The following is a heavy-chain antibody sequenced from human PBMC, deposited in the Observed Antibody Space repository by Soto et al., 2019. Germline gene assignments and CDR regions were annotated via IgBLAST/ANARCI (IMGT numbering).Heavy chain of an antibody. V-gene: IGHV4-31*03. D-gene: IGHD5-12*01. Sequence: PSETLSLTCTVSGGSISSGGYYWSWIRQHPGKGLEWIGYIYYSGSTYYNPSLKSRVTISVDTSKNQFSLKLSSVTAADTAVYYCAREKHSGYDVFDYWGQGTLVTVSS. CDR2: IYYSGST. CDR1: GGSISSGGYY. CDR3: AREKHSGYDVFDY. J-gene: IGHJ4*02.